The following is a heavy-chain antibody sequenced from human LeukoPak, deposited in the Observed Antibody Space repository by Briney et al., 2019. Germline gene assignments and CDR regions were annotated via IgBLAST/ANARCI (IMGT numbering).Heavy chain of an antibody. D-gene: IGHD2-15*01. CDR1: GDSVSNKDAA. CDR2: TYYRSKWSN. Sequence: SQTLSLTCALSGDSVSNKDAAWNWIRQSPSRGLEWLGRTYYRSKWSNDYAVSVKSRITINPDTSKNQFSLQLRSVIPDDTAVYYCARQSLGYVDYWGQGSRVTVSS. V-gene: IGHV6-1*01. J-gene: IGHJ4*02. CDR3: ARQSLGYVDY.